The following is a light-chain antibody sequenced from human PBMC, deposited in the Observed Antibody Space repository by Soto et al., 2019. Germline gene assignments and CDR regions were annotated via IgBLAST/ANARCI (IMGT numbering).Light chain of an antibody. CDR1: SGDIGSYTY. Sequence: QSALPQPASVSGSTGQSISISCTGNSGDIGSYTYVSWYQQYPGKAPKLRMSEVINRPSGVSNRFSGSRSGNTASLTISGLRAEDEAHYYCSSHITNSHPLVFGGGTKLTVL. CDR2: EVI. CDR3: SSHITNSHPLV. J-gene: IGLJ2*01. V-gene: IGLV2-14*01.